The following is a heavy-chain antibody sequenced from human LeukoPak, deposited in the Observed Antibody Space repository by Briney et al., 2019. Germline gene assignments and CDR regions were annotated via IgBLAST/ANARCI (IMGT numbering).Heavy chain of an antibody. V-gene: IGHV1-18*01. Sequence: ASVKVPCKASGYTFTNYGISWVRQAPGQGLEWMGWISAYNGNTNHAQEFQGRVTMTTDTSTSTAYMELRSLRSDDTAVYFCARQFSGTSPGDYWGQGTLVTVSS. J-gene: IGHJ4*02. CDR1: GYTFTNYG. CDR3: ARQFSGTSPGDY. CDR2: ISAYNGNT. D-gene: IGHD6-25*01.